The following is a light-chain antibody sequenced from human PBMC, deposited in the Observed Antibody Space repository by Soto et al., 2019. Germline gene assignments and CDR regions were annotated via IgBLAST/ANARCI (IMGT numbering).Light chain of an antibody. CDR2: DVS. CDR1: SSDVGAYNY. J-gene: IGLJ1*01. Sequence: QCALTQPASVSGAAGQAITISCTGTSSDVGAYNYVSWYQQHPGKAPKLMISDVSNRPSGVSNCFSGSKSGNTASLTISGLQPEDEADYYCSSYTSTSSLRYVFGTGTKVTVL. V-gene: IGLV2-14*03. CDR3: SSYTSTSSLRYV.